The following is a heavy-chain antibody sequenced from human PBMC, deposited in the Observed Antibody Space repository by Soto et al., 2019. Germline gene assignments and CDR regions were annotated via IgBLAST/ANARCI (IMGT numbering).Heavy chain of an antibody. CDR3: ARDRDSGSLYRRKGYFDY. J-gene: IGHJ4*02. Sequence: SVKVSCKASGGTFSSYAISWVRQAPGQGLEWMGGIIPIFGTANYAQKFQGRVTITADESTSTAYMELSSLRSEDTAVYYCARDRDSGSLYRRKGYFDYWGQGXLGTVSS. CDR2: IIPIFGTA. D-gene: IGHD1-26*01. CDR1: GGTFSSYA. V-gene: IGHV1-69*13.